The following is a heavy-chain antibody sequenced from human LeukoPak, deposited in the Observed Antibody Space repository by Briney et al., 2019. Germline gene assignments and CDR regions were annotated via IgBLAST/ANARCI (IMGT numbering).Heavy chain of an antibody. CDR2: ISSSSSYI. CDR3: ARDVKGRWELLGSHDY. J-gene: IGHJ4*02. V-gene: IGHV3-21*06. Sequence: GGSLRLSCAASGFTFSSYSMNWVRQAPGKGLEWVSSISSSSSYIHYADSVKGRFTISRDNAKNSLYLQMNSLRVEDTAVYYCARDVKGRWELLGSHDYWGQGTLVTVSS. D-gene: IGHD1-26*01. CDR1: GFTFSSYS.